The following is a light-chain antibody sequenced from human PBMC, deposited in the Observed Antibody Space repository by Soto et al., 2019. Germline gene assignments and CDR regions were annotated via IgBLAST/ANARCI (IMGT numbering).Light chain of an antibody. CDR1: QSVSSNY. Sequence: EIVLTQSPGTLSLSPGERATLSCRASQSVSSNYLAWYQQKPGKAPRPLIYGASSRATGIPDRFSGSGAGTDFTLTISILEPEDFAVYYCQQYGSSPWTFGQGTKV. CDR3: QQYGSSPWT. J-gene: IGKJ1*01. CDR2: GAS. V-gene: IGKV3-20*01.